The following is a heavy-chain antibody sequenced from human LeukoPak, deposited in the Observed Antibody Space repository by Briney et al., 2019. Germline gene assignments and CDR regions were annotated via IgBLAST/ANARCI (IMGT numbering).Heavy chain of an antibody. J-gene: IGHJ4*02. CDR3: AKRGVVIRVILVGFHKEAYYFDS. Sequence: PGGSLRLSCAASGFTFSDYHMSWIRQAPGKGLEWVSYISSGGSTTYYADSVKGRFTISRDNPKNTLYLQMNSLRAEDTAVYFCAKRGVVIRVILVGFHKEAYYFDSWGQGALVTVSS. CDR1: GFTFSDYH. CDR2: ISSGGSTT. D-gene: IGHD3-22*01. V-gene: IGHV3-11*01.